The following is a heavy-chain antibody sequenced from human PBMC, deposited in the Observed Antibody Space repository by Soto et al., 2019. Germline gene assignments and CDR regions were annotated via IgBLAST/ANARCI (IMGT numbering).Heavy chain of an antibody. D-gene: IGHD2-2*02. CDR1: GFTFSSYA. J-gene: IGHJ6*03. V-gene: IGHV3-23*01. Sequence: PGGSLRLSCAASGFTFSSYAMSWVRQAPGKGLEWVSAISGSGGSTYYADSVKGRFTISRDNSKKTLYLQMNSLRAEDTAVYYCAKPAPPRYCSSTSCYNYYYYYYMDVWGKGTTVTVSS. CDR3: AKPAPPRYCSSTSCYNYYYYYYMDV. CDR2: ISGSGGST.